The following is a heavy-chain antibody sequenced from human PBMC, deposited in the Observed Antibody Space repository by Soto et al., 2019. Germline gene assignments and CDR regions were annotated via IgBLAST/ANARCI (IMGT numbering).Heavy chain of an antibody. J-gene: IGHJ5*02. CDR2: INHSGSP. Sequence: QVQLQQWGAGLLKPSETLSLTCAVYGGSFSGYYWSWIRQPPGKGLEWIGEINHSGSPNYNPSLKSRVTISVDTSKNQFSLKLSSVTAADTAVYYCARARGYSYGYRGGWFDPWGQGTLVTVSS. CDR3: ARARGYSYGYRGGWFDP. D-gene: IGHD5-18*01. CDR1: GGSFSGYY. V-gene: IGHV4-34*01.